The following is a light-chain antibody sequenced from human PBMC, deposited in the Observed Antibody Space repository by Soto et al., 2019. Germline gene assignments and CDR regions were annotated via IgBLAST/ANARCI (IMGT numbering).Light chain of an antibody. J-gene: IGKJ3*01. Sequence: EIVLTQSPGNLSLSPGERATLSCRASQTISRSYLGWYQQKPGQAPRVLMTGASNRATGVPDRFSGSGSGTDFTLTISRLEPEDSASYYCQQYGGSVTFGPGTKVEIK. V-gene: IGKV3-20*01. CDR3: QQYGGSVT. CDR1: QTISRSY. CDR2: GAS.